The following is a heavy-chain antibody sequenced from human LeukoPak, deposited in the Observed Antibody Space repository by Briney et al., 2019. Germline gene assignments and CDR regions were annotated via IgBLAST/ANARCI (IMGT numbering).Heavy chain of an antibody. V-gene: IGHV1-8*01. CDR2: MNPNSGNT. Sequence: ASVKVSCKASGYTFTSYDINWVRQATGQGLEWMGWMNPNSGNTGYAQKFQGRVTMTRNTSISTAYMELSSLRSEDTAVYYCATLAAASKSPFDYWGQGTLVTVSS. CDR1: GYTFTSYD. D-gene: IGHD6-13*01. J-gene: IGHJ4*02. CDR3: ATLAAASKSPFDY.